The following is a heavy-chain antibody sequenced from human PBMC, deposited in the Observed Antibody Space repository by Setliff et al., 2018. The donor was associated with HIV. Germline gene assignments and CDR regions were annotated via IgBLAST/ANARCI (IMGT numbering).Heavy chain of an antibody. D-gene: IGHD3-3*02. J-gene: IGHJ4*02. CDR1: GFTFSNYW. Sequence: PGESLKISCAVSGFTFSNYWMTWVRQAPGKGLVWVANIKQDGTEKYYVDSVKGRFTISRDNAKNSLYLQMNSLRVEDTAVYYCARGNFGSDWGQGTLVTVSS. CDR2: IKQDGTEK. V-gene: IGHV3-7*01. CDR3: ARGNFGSD.